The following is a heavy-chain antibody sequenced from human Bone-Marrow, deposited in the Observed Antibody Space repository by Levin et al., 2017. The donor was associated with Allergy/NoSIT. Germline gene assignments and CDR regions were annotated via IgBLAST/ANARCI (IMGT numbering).Heavy chain of an antibody. CDR1: GYTFTSYA. Sequence: ASVKVSCKASGYTFTSYAMNWVRQAPGQGLRWMGWINTNTGNPTYAQGFTGRFVFSLDTSDSTAYLHISSLKAEDTAVYYCARDTDDSFWSRSNDAFDMWGQGTMVTVSS. CDR2: INTNTGNP. CDR3: ARDTDDSFWSRSNDAFDM. J-gene: IGHJ3*02. D-gene: IGHD3-3*01. V-gene: IGHV7-4-1*02.